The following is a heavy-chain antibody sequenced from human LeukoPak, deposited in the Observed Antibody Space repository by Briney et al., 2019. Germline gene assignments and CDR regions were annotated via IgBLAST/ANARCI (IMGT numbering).Heavy chain of an antibody. Sequence: GGSLRLSCAASGFTITNYAMSWVRQAPGKGLEWVSCISSGGSTSFYTDSVKGRFTISRDISRNTLYLQMNSLRAEDTALYYCEKDLATVTTSFDSWGQGTLVTVSS. D-gene: IGHD4-17*01. CDR1: GFTITNYA. J-gene: IGHJ4*02. CDR2: ISSGGSTS. CDR3: EKDLATVTTSFDS. V-gene: IGHV3-23*01.